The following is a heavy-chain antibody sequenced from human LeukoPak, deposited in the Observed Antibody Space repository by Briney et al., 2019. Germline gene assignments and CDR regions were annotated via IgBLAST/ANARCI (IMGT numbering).Heavy chain of an antibody. CDR1: GFTFSSYE. CDR3: ARAGIAAAGRRHYGMDV. J-gene: IGHJ6*04. V-gene: IGHV3-48*03. CDR2: ISSSGSTI. D-gene: IGHD6-13*01. Sequence: HPGGSLRLSCAASGFTFSSYEMNWVGQAPGKGLDWVSYISSSGSTIYYADSVKGRFTISRDNAKNSLYLQMNSLRAEDTAVYYCARAGIAAAGRRHYGMDVWGKGTTVTVSS.